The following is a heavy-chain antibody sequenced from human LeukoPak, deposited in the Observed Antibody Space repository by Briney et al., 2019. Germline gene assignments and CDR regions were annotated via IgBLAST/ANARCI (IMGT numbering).Heavy chain of an antibody. CDR1: GFTVSSTY. V-gene: IGHV3-66*01. CDR2: FYSGDTT. J-gene: IGHJ4*02. Sequence: GGSLRLSCAASGFTVSSTYMSWVRQAPGKGLEWVSVFYSGDTTYYANSVKGRFPISRDNSKNLLYLQMNSLRAEDTAVYYCARRLLTGYYEFWGQGTLVTVSS. CDR3: ARRLLTGYYEF. D-gene: IGHD3-9*01.